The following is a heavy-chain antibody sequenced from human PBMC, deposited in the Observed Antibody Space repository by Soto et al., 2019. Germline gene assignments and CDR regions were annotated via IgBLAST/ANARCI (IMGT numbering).Heavy chain of an antibody. D-gene: IGHD3-10*01. V-gene: IGHV1-8*01. CDR3: ARSVGGSNVNFDY. J-gene: IGHJ4*02. Sequence: QVQLVQSGAEVRTPGASVKVSCKASGYTFTSYDINWVRQATGQGPEWMGWMNPDSGNTGHVQKFQGRVTMTRNTPISTAYMELSSLRSEDTAVYYCARSVGGSNVNFDYWGQRTLVPVSS. CDR1: GYTFTSYD. CDR2: MNPDSGNT.